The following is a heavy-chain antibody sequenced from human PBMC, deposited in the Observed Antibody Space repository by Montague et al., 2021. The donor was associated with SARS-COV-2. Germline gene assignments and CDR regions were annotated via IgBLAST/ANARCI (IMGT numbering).Heavy chain of an antibody. D-gene: IGHD2-2*01. CDR1: GGSISSSSYY. J-gene: IGHJ3*02. Sequence: SETLSLTCTVSGGSISSSSYYWDWIRQPPGKGLEWIGGIYYSGSTYYNPSLKSRVTISVDTSKNQFSLKLSSVTAADTAVYYCARGRRPVVVPGAGPVGRAFDIWGQGTMVTVSS. CDR3: ARGRRPVVVPGAGPVGRAFDI. CDR2: IYYSGST. V-gene: IGHV4-39*07.